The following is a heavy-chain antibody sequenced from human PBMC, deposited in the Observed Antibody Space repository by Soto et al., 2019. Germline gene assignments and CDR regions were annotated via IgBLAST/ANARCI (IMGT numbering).Heavy chain of an antibody. J-gene: IGHJ6*02. CDR3: ARGNPFNYAGFDV. D-gene: IGHD3-16*01. Sequence: QAHLEQSGAEVKRPGASVKVSCKASGYTFSDFDVNWLRQASGQGPEWMGWMNAKSGDTFFAQRFQGKFNMTWDTSLSTAYMEVGSLTSDDTAIYFCARGNPFNYAGFDVWGQGTTVAVSS. CDR2: MNAKSGDT. V-gene: IGHV1-8*01. CDR1: GYTFSDFD.